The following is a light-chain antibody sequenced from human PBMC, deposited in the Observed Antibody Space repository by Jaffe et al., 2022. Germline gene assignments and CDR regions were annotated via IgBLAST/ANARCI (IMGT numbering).Light chain of an antibody. CDR3: AAWDDSLNDYV. CDR2: YDD. J-gene: IGLJ1*01. Sequence: QSVLTQPPSVSEAPRQRVTISCSGSSSNIGNNAVNWYQQLPGKAPKLLIYYDDLLPSGVSDRFSGSKSGTSASLAISGLQSEDEADYYCAAWDDSLNDYVFGTGTKVTVL. CDR1: SSNIGNNA. V-gene: IGLV1-36*01.